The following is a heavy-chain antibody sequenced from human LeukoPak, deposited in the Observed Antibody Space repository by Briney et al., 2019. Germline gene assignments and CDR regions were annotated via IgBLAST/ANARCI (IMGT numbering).Heavy chain of an antibody. V-gene: IGHV3-7*01. CDR3: ARVQSTAMDDYGGNSFDY. Sequence: GALRLSCEASGFTFSSYWMNWVRQAPGKGLEWVSYIKQDGSEKYYVDSVKGRFTISRDNARNSLYLQMNSLRAEDTAVYYCARVQSTAMDDYGGNSFDYWGQGTLVTVSS. CDR2: IKQDGSEK. CDR1: GFTFSSYW. J-gene: IGHJ4*02. D-gene: IGHD4-17*01.